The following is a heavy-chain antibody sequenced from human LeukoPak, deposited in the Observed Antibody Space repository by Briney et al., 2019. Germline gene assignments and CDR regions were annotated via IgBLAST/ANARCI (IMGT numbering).Heavy chain of an antibody. D-gene: IGHD6-19*01. CDR1: GGSISSSSYY. Sequence: SETLSLTCTVSGGSISSSSYYWGWIRQPPGKGLEWIGSIYYSGSTYYNPSLKSRVTISVDTSKNQFSLKLSSVTAADTAVYYCARVGQWLPPDWGQGTLVTVSS. V-gene: IGHV4-39*07. CDR2: IYYSGST. J-gene: IGHJ4*02. CDR3: ARVGQWLPPD.